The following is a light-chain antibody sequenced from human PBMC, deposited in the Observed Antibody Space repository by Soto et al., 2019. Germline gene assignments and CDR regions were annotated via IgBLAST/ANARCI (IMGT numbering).Light chain of an antibody. CDR1: SSNIGRNF. Sequence: QSVLTQSPSVSAAPGQKVTISCSGGSSNIGRNFVSWYQHLPGTAPKLLIYEDHKRPSGIPDRFSGSKSATSATLDITGLQTGDEADYYCGTWDSSLTAVVFGGGTKVTVL. V-gene: IGLV1-51*02. CDR2: EDH. CDR3: GTWDSSLTAVV. J-gene: IGLJ3*02.